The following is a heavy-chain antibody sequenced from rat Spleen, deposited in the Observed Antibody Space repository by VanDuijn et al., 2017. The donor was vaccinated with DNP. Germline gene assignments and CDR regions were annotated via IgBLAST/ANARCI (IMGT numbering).Heavy chain of an antibody. CDR2: INMGSGGT. CDR1: GYTFTTYY. J-gene: IGHJ3*01. CDR3: ARPSGFAY. V-gene: IGHV1-43*01. Sequence: QVQLQQSGAELAKPGSSVMISCRASGYTFTTYYIGWIKQTTRQGLEFIGYINMGSGGTNYNEKFKDKATLTVDKSSSTAFMQLSSLTPDDSAVYYCARPSGFAYWGQGTLVTVSS.